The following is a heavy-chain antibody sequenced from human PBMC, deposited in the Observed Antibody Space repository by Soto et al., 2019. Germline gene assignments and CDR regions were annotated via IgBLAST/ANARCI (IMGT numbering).Heavy chain of an antibody. Sequence: GGSLRLSCAASGFTFRSYAMSWVRQAPGKGLEWFSAITDSGGDTYHADTVKGRFTISRDNTENTLYLKMHRLRAEDTAVYYCAKGSASSRPYYFDYWGQGIVVTVSS. V-gene: IGHV3-23*01. CDR3: AKGSASSRPYYFDY. CDR1: GFTFRSYA. D-gene: IGHD6-19*01. CDR2: ITDSGGDT. J-gene: IGHJ4*02.